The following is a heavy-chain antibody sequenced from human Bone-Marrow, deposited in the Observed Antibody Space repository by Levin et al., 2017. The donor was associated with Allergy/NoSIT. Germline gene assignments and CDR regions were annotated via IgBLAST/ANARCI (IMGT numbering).Heavy chain of an antibody. V-gene: IGHV4-59*01. CDR1: GGSISSYY. D-gene: IGHD2/OR15-2a*01. J-gene: IGHJ4*02. CDR2: IYYSGST. Sequence: SETLSLTCTVSGGSISSYYWSWIRQPPGKGLEWIGYIYYSGSTNYTPSLKSRVTISVDTSKNQFSLKLRSVTAADTAVYYCARAHRKNNSIIFDYWGQGTLVTVSS. CDR3: ARAHRKNNSIIFDY.